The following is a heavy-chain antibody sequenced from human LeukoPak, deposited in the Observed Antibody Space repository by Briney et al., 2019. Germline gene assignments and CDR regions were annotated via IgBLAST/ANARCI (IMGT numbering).Heavy chain of an antibody. CDR2: ISWNSGSI. CDR1: GFTFDDYA. D-gene: IGHD3-22*01. J-gene: IGHJ4*02. CDR3: VKDNYYDSSGYYDD. V-gene: IGHV3-9*01. Sequence: PGGSLRLSCAASGFTFDDYAMHWVRQAPGKGLEWVSGISWNSGSIGYADSVKGRFTISRDNAKDSLYLRMNSLRAEDTALYYCVKDNYYDSSGYYDDWGQGTLVTVSS.